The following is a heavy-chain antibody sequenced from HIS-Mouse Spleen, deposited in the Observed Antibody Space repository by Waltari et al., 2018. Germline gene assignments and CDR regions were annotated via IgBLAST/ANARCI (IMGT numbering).Heavy chain of an antibody. V-gene: IGHV4-39*07. J-gene: IGHJ2*01. CDR1: VGSISSSSYY. CDR3: AREIPYSSSWYDWYFDL. CDR2: IYYSGST. Sequence: QQQLQESGPGLVTPSETLSLTCTVSVGSISSSSYYWGWIRQPPGKGLEWIGSIYYSGSTYYNPSLKSRVTISVDTSKNQFSLKLSSVTAADTAVYYCAREIPYSSSWYDWYFDLWGRGTLVTVSS. D-gene: IGHD6-13*01.